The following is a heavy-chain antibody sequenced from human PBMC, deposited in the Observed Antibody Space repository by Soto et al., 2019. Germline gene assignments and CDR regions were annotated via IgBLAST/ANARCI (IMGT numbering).Heavy chain of an antibody. J-gene: IGHJ3*02. CDR1: GGSFSTYY. D-gene: IGHD6-19*01. CDR2: INHSGSN. V-gene: IGHV4-34*01. CDR3: ARGGSSDWQVALDI. Sequence: PSETLSLTCVVSGGSFSTYYYNWIRQSPGKGLEWIGEINHSGSNNYSPSLKSRVTMSLDMSKNQFSLRLTSVTAADTAVYYCARGGSSDWQVALDIWGQGTMVTVSS.